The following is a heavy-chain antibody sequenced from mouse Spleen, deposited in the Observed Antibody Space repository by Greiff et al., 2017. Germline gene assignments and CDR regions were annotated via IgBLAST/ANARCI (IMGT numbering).Heavy chain of an antibody. CDR3: ARRDDYECAY. Sequence: VQLQQPGAELVKPGASVKLSCKASGYTFTSYWMQWVKQRPGQGLEWIGEIDPSDSYTNYNQKFKGKATLTVDTSSSTAYMQLSSLTSEDSAVYYCARRDDYECAYWGQGTLVTVSA. CDR2: IDPSDSYT. V-gene: IGHV1-50*01. CDR1: GYTFTSYW. D-gene: IGHD2-4*01. J-gene: IGHJ3*01.